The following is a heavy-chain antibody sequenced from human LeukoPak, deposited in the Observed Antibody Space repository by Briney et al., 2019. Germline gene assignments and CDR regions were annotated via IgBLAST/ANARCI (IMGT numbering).Heavy chain of an antibody. CDR1: SGSITSYY. J-gene: IGHJ4*02. Sequence: SETLSLTCTVSSGSITSYYWSWIRQLPGKGLEYIAHIYYTGTTDYNPSLKSRVTMSVDTSKNQFSLRLISVTASDTAVYFCAGAPNRHFFDYWGQGILVAVSS. CDR3: AGAPNRHFFDY. V-gene: IGHV4-59*01. CDR2: IYYTGTT.